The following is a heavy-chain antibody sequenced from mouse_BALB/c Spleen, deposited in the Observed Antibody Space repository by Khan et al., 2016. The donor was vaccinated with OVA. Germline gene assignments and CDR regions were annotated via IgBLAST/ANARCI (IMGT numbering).Heavy chain of an antibody. Sequence: VQLKESGPGLVAPSQSLSITCTISGFSLTNYGVHWVRQPPGKGLEWLVVIWSDGSTTYNSALKSRLTITKDNSKSQVFLKMNSLQTDDTAIYFCARQPYYRYNLMDYWGQGTSVTVSS. D-gene: IGHD2-12*01. CDR1: GFSLTNYG. J-gene: IGHJ4*01. CDR3: ARQPYYRYNLMDY. CDR2: IWSDGST. V-gene: IGHV2-6-1*01.